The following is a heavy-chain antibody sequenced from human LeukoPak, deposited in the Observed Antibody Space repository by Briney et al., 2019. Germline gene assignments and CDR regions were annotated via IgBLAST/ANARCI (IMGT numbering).Heavy chain of an antibody. J-gene: IGHJ1*01. CDR2: IRYDGSNK. CDR3: AKETRNYYGSGSPVPLPFQH. Sequence: GGSLRLSCAASGFTFSSYGMHWVRQAPGKGLEWVAFIRYDGSNKYYADSVKGRFTISRDNSKNTLYLQMNSLRAEDTAVYYCAKETRNYYGSGSPVPLPFQHRGQGTLVTVSS. D-gene: IGHD3-10*01. V-gene: IGHV3-30*02. CDR1: GFTFSSYG.